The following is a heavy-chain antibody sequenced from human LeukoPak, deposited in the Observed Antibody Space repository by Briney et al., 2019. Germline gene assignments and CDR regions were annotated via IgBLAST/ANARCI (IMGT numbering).Heavy chain of an antibody. CDR3: VRGGPSTWS. CDR1: GFTFKLYW. V-gene: IGHV3-74*01. J-gene: IGHJ5*02. D-gene: IGHD2-15*01. CDR2: INDDGSDT. Sequence: GGSLRLSCAVSGFTFKLYWMHWVRHAPGKGPVWVSRINDDGSDTTYADSVKGRFTISRDDAKNMLFLQMNSLRAEDTAVYYCVRGGPSTWSWGQGTLVTVSS.